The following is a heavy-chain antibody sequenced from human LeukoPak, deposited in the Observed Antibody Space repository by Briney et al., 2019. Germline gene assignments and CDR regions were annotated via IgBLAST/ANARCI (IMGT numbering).Heavy chain of an antibody. CDR2: IKQDGSEK. V-gene: IGHV3-7*01. D-gene: IGHD3-10*01. CDR3: ARGDGSDYYGSGSYGFDC. Sequence: GGSLRLSCAASGFTFSSYWMSWVRQAPGKGLEWVANIKQDGSEKYYVDSVKGRFTISRDNAKNSLYLQMNSLRAEDTAVYYCARGDGSDYYGSGSYGFDCWGQGTLVTVSS. CDR1: GFTFSSYW. J-gene: IGHJ4*02.